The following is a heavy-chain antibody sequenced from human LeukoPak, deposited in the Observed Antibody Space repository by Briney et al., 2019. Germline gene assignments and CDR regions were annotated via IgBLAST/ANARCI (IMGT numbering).Heavy chain of an antibody. CDR1: GFTFDDYD. Sequence: GGSLRLSCAASGFTFDDYDMSWVRQAPGKGLEWVSGINWNGGSTGYADSVKGRFTISRDNAKNSLYLQMNSLRAEDTALYYCARDLRVVITGSFDSWGQGTLVTVSS. J-gene: IGHJ4*02. CDR3: ARDLRVVITGSFDS. V-gene: IGHV3-20*04. D-gene: IGHD3-22*01. CDR2: INWNGGST.